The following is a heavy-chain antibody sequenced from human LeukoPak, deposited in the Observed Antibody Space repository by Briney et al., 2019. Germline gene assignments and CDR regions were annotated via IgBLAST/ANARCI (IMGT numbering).Heavy chain of an antibody. V-gene: IGHV3-21*01. Sequence: GGSLRLSCAASGFTFSSYSMNWVRQAPGKGLEWVSSISSSSSYIYCADSVKGRFTISRDNAKNSLYLQMNSLRAEDTAVYYCARGGPYGPRYYHHYGMDVWGQGTTVTVSS. CDR2: ISSSSSYI. D-gene: IGHD4-17*01. CDR3: ARGGPYGPRYYHHYGMDV. J-gene: IGHJ6*02. CDR1: GFTFSSYS.